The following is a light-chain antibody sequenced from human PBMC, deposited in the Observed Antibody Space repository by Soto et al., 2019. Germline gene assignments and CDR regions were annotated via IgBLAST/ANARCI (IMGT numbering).Light chain of an antibody. CDR3: QSFDSSLRGSV. J-gene: IGLJ7*01. CDR1: GSNIGAGYD. V-gene: IGLV1-40*01. Sequence: QSVLTQPPSVSGAPGQRVTISCTGSGSNIGAGYDVHWYQQLPGTAPKVLVYGNTNRPSGVPDRFTGSKSGASAYLAITGLQAADEADYYCQSFDSSLRGSVFGGGTQLTVL. CDR2: GNT.